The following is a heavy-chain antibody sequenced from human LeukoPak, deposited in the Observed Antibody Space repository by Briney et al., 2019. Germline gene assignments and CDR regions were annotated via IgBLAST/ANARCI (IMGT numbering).Heavy chain of an antibody. CDR1: GFTFSSYG. D-gene: IGHD1-26*01. V-gene: IGHV3-23*01. CDR3: AKGSREWELLDAFDI. J-gene: IGHJ3*02. Sequence: GGSLRLSCAASGFTFSSYGMTWVRQAPGKGLDWGSGISGSGARTDYADSMKGRFTISRDNAKNTLYLQMNSLRAEDTAVYYCAKGSREWELLDAFDIWGQGTMVTVSS. CDR2: ISGSGART.